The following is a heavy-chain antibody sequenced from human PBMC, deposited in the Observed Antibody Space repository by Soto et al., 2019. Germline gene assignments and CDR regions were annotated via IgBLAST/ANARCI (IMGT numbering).Heavy chain of an antibody. CDR3: AKPGDRYFDSSGFYVYYFDS. V-gene: IGHV3-30*18. CDR1: GFTFSDFD. Sequence: GGSLRLSCEASGFTFSDFDMHWVRQIPGKGLERVALISYDGTKKYYKNSVKGRFTISRDNSKSTLYVQMNSLRAEDTAVYYCAKPGDRYFDSSGFYVYYFDSWGQGSLVTVSS. J-gene: IGHJ4*02. D-gene: IGHD3-22*01. CDR2: ISYDGTKK.